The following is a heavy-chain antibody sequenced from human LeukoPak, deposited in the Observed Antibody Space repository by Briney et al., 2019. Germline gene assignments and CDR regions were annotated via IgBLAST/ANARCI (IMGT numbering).Heavy chain of an antibody. CDR3: ARGFPYYYDSSGSQSLDY. CDR2: VDHTGST. V-gene: IGHV4-59*01. CDR1: DDSITMYY. Sequence: SETLSLTCTVSDDSITMYYWTWIRQPPGKGLEWIGYVDHTGSTKFNPSLNGRVSISRDTSKNFFSLRLRSVTAADTAVYYCARGFPYYYDSSGSQSLDYWGQGTLVTVSS. D-gene: IGHD3-22*01. J-gene: IGHJ4*02.